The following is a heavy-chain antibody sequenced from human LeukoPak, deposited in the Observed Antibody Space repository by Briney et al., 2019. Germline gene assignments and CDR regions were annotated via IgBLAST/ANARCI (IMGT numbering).Heavy chain of an antibody. D-gene: IGHD3-3*01. CDR3: AKVGEVTIFGAIKTNWFDP. CDR2: ISGSGGST. CDR1: GFTFSSYA. J-gene: IGHJ5*02. Sequence: GGSLRLSCAASGFTFSSYAMSWVRQAPGKGLEWVSAISGSGGSTYYADSVKGRFTISRDNSKNTLYLQMNSLRAEDTAVYYCAKVGEVTIFGAIKTNWFDPWGQGTLVTVSS. V-gene: IGHV3-23*01.